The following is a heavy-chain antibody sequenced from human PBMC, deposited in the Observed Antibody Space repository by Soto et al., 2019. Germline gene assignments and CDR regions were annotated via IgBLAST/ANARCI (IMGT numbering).Heavy chain of an antibody. Sequence: SVKVSCTDSGFAFTSSAMQWVRHARGQRLEWIGWIVVGSGNTNYAQKFQERVTITRDMSTSTAYMELSSLRSEDTAVYYCAAPRPNRYYYYYMDVWGKGTTVTVSS. J-gene: IGHJ6*03. CDR2: IVVGSGNT. CDR3: AAPRPNRYYYYYMDV. V-gene: IGHV1-58*02. CDR1: GFAFTSSA.